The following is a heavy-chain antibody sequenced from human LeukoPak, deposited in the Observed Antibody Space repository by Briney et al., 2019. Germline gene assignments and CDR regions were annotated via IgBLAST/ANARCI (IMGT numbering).Heavy chain of an antibody. J-gene: IGHJ6*02. CDR1: GFTFRNYW. V-gene: IGHV3-7*03. CDR2: IRPDGSQK. D-gene: IGHD2-2*01. Sequence: QPGGSLRLSGAASGFTFRNYWMSWVRQAPGEGLEWVANIRPDGSQKYYVDSARGRFTISRDNAKSSLYLQMSSLRPEDTATYYCARDFQPRYCSSSSCSPAWGQGTTVTVSS. CDR3: ARDFQPRYCSSSSCSPA.